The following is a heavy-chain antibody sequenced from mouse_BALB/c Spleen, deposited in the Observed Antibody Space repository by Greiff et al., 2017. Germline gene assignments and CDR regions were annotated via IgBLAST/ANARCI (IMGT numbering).Heavy chain of an antibody. CDR2: INPYNGGT. J-gene: IGHJ2*01. V-gene: IGHV1-18*01. CDR1: GYSFTGYT. Sequence: EVKLQESGPELVKPGASMKISCKASGYSFTGYTMNWVKQSHGKNLEWIGLINPYNGGTSYNQKFKGKATLTVDKSSSTAYMELLSLTSEDSAVYYCARPYDYDGGLYYFDYWGQGTTLTVSS. CDR3: ARPYDYDGGLYYFDY. D-gene: IGHD2-4*01.